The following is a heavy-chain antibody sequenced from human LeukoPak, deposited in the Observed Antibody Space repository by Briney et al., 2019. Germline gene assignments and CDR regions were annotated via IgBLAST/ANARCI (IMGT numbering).Heavy chain of an antibody. Sequence: PGGSLRLSCAASGFTFSNYAMSWVRQAPGKGLEWVSGISGGGGTTYYADSVKGRFTISRDNSKNTLYLQMHSLRAEDTAVYYCARDLLAMVATPNFEFDPWGQGTLVTVSS. CDR3: ARDLLAMVATPNFEFDP. J-gene: IGHJ5*02. CDR1: GFTFSNYA. CDR2: ISGGGGTT. V-gene: IGHV3-23*01. D-gene: IGHD5-12*01.